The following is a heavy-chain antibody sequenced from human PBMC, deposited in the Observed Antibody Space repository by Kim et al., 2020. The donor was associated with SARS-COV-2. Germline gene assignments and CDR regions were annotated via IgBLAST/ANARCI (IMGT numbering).Heavy chain of an antibody. D-gene: IGHD5-18*01. J-gene: IGHJ5*02. Sequence: PSLKSRVTISVDTSKNQFSLKLSSVTAADTAVYYCARHSPDTAMAKGFDPWGQGTLVTVSS. V-gene: IGHV4-39*01. CDR3: ARHSPDTAMAKGFDP.